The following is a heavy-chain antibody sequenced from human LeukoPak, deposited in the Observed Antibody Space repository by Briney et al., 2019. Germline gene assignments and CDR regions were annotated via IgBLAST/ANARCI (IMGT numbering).Heavy chain of an antibody. CDR2: IYYSGST. CDR3: ARAGAVWMTTVMSGATWFDP. J-gene: IGHJ5*02. Sequence: SETLSLTCTVSGGSISSGGYYWSWIRQHPGKGLEWIGYIYYSGSTYYNPSLKSRVTISVDTSKNQFSLKLSSVTAADTAVYYCARAGAVWMTTVMSGATWFDPWGQGTPVTVSS. V-gene: IGHV4-31*03. D-gene: IGHD4-11*01. CDR1: GGSISSGGYY.